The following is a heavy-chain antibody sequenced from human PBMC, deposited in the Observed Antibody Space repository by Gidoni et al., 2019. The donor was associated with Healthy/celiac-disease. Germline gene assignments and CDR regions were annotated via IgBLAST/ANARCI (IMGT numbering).Heavy chain of an antibody. D-gene: IGHD6-13*01. Sequence: EVQLVQSGAEVKKPGESLTISCKGSGYSFTSYWIGWVRQMPGKGLEWMGIIYPGDSDTRYSPSFQGQVTISADKSISTAYLQWSSLKASDTAMYYCARLVGSWYRGENYYYGMDVWGQGTTVTVSS. V-gene: IGHV5-51*01. CDR3: ARLVGSWYRGENYYYGMDV. CDR2: IYPGDSDT. CDR1: GYSFTSYW. J-gene: IGHJ6*02.